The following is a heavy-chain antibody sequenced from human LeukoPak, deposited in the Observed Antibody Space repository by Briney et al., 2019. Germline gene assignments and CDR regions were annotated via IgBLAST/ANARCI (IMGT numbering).Heavy chain of an antibody. Sequence: PETLSLTCTVSGGSISSSSYYWGWIRQPPGKGLEWIGSIYYSGSTYYNPSLKSRVTISVDTSKNQFSLKLSSVTAADTAVYYCARDAPPPSYYYDSSGFLYAFDIWGQGTMVTVSS. D-gene: IGHD3-22*01. V-gene: IGHV4-39*07. CDR2: IYYSGST. CDR1: GGSISSSSYY. J-gene: IGHJ3*02. CDR3: ARDAPPPSYYYDSSGFLYAFDI.